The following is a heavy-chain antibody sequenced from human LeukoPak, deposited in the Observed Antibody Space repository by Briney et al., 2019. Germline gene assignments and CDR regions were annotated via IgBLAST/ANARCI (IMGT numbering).Heavy chain of an antibody. Sequence: PGGSLRLSCAASGFTFSSYGMHWVRQAPGKGLEWVAVISYDGSNKYYADSVKGRFTISRDNSKNTLYLQMNSLRAEDTAVYYCANRGAFDIWGQGTMVTVSS. V-gene: IGHV3-30*18. D-gene: IGHD3-10*01. CDR1: GFTFSSYG. CDR2: ISYDGSNK. CDR3: ANRGAFDI. J-gene: IGHJ3*02.